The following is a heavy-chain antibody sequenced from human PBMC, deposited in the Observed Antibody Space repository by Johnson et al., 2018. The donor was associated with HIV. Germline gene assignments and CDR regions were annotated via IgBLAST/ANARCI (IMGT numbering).Heavy chain of an antibody. CDR2: ISYDGTNK. CDR3: ANSYSSSSGNNDYAFDI. CDR1: GFTFSSYA. V-gene: IGHV3-30*04. D-gene: IGHD6-6*01. J-gene: IGHJ3*02. Sequence: QMQLVESGGGVVQPGGSLRLSCAASGFTFSSYAMHWVRQAPGKGLEWVAVISYDGTNKYFADSLKGRFTISRDNSKNTLYLQMNSLRAEDTAVYYCANSYSSSSGNNDYAFDIWGQGTMVTVSS.